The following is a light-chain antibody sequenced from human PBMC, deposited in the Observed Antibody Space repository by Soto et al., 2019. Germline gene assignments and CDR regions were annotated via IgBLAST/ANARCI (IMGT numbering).Light chain of an antibody. Sequence: DIQMTQSPSTLSASVGDRVTITCRASQSISRLLAWYQQKPGKAPKVLIYKASSLESGVPSRFSGSGSGTEFTLTISSPQPDDFATYYCQQYNTYPWTFGQGTKVEIK. V-gene: IGKV1-5*03. CDR1: QSISRL. J-gene: IGKJ1*01. CDR3: QQYNTYPWT. CDR2: KAS.